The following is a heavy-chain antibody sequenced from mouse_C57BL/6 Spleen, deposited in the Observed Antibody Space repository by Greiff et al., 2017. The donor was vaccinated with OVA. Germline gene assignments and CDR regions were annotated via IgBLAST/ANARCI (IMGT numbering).Heavy chain of an antibody. CDR1: GFNIKDDY. CDR2: IDPENGDT. Sequence: EVKLMESGAELVRPGASVKLSCTASGFNIKDDYMHWVKQRPEQGLEWIGWIDPENGDTEYASKFQGKATITADTSSNTAYLQLSSLTSEDTAVYYSLQGFDYWGQGTTLTVSS. J-gene: IGHJ2*01. V-gene: IGHV14-4*01. CDR3: LQGFDY.